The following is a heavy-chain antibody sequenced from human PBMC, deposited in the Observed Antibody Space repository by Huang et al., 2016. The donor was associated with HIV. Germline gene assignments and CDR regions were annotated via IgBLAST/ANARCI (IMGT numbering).Heavy chain of an antibody. Sequence: QVKLVQSGAEVKKPGSSVKVSCKASGGTFSSYGISWVRKAPGQGLEWMGGIIPIFGTAKYAQKVQDRVTITADESTSTTYMEVSSLRSEDTAVYYCARAPIAGGGRDFDEGAEYDYWGQGTLVTVSS. D-gene: IGHD6-13*01. V-gene: IGHV1-69*01. J-gene: IGHJ4*02. CDR3: ARAPIAGGGRDFDEGAEYDY. CDR2: IIPIFGTA. CDR1: GGTFSSYG.